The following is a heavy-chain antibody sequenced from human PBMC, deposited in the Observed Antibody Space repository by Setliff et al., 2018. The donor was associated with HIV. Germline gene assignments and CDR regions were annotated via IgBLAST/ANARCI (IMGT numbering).Heavy chain of an antibody. V-gene: IGHV3-21*01. Sequence: GGSLRLSCAASGFTFSTFSMNWVRQAPGKGLEWVSSITSSSNYIYYADSVKGRFTISRDNAKNSLYLQMSSLRVEDTAMYYCARDRRRYDIVTLHYMDVWGKGTTVTVSS. J-gene: IGHJ6*03. CDR2: ITSSSNYI. D-gene: IGHD3-9*01. CDR3: ARDRRRYDIVTLHYMDV. CDR1: GFTFSTFS.